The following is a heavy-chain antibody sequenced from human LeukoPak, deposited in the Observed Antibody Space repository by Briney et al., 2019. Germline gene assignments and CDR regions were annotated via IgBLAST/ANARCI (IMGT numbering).Heavy chain of an antibody. Sequence: QTGGSLRLSCAASRFTFSSYAMSWVRQAPGKGLEWVSAISGSGGSTYYADSVKGRFTISRDNSKNTLYLQMNSLRAEDTAVYYCAKPLGLIVVVIGPIGLGVWGQGTMVTVSS. CDR1: RFTFSSYA. CDR2: ISGSGGST. D-gene: IGHD3-22*01. CDR3: AKPLGLIVVVIGPIGLGV. J-gene: IGHJ3*01. V-gene: IGHV3-23*01.